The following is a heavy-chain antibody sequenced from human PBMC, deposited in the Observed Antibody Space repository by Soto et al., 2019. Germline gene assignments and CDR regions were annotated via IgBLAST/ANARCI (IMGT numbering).Heavy chain of an antibody. J-gene: IGHJ6*03. CDR1: GFPFSSYA. Sequence: GGSLTLSCAASGFPFSSYAMSWVRQAPGKGLEWVSAISGSGGSTYYADSVKGRFTISRDNSKNTLYLQMNSLRAEDTAVYYCAKVGGWGDCSGGSCYPPYYYYYMDVWGKGTTVTVSS. V-gene: IGHV3-23*01. CDR2: ISGSGGST. D-gene: IGHD2-15*01. CDR3: AKVGGWGDCSGGSCYPPYYYYYMDV.